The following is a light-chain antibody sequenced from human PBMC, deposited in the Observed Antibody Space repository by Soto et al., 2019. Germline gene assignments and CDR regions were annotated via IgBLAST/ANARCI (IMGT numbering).Light chain of an antibody. CDR1: SSDVGGYNY. J-gene: IGLJ2*01. V-gene: IGLV2-14*01. CDR3: SSYTSSSTLV. Sequence: QLVLTQPASVYGSPGQSITISCTGTSSDVGGYNYVSWYQQHPGKAPKLMIYDVSNRPSGVSNRFSGSKSGNTASLTISGLQAEDEADYYCSSYTSSSTLVFVGGTKLTVL. CDR2: DVS.